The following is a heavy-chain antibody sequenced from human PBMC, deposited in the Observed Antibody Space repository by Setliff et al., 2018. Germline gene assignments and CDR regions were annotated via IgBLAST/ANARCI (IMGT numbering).Heavy chain of an antibody. V-gene: IGHV3-30*03. CDR3: VTDPPNSGWSFDC. J-gene: IGHJ5*01. CDR2: ISSDGNNK. Sequence: GGSLRLSCAASGFTFSDYGMHWVRQAPGKGLEWVAVISSDGNNKYYADSVKGRFTISRDDSKNTLYLQIDSLRVEDTAVYYCVTDPPNSGWSFDCWGQGTPVTVSS. D-gene: IGHD6-19*01. CDR1: GFTFSDYG.